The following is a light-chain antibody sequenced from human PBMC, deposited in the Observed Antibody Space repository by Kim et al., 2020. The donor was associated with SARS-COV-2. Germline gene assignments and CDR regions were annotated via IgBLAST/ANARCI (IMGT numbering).Light chain of an antibody. J-gene: IGLJ2*01. CDR1: SSDVGGYNY. CDR2: DVS. CDR3: SSYTISSTRV. Sequence: GQSITISCPGTSSDVGGYNYVSWYQQHPGKAPKLMIYDVSNRPSGVSNRFSGSKSGNTASLTISGLQAEDEADYYCSSYTISSTRVFGGGTKLTVL. V-gene: IGLV2-14*03.